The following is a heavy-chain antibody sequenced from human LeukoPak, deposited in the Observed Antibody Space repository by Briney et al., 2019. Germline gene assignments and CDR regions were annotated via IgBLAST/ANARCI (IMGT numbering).Heavy chain of an antibody. J-gene: IGHJ4*02. CDR2: INHSGST. Sequence: SETLSLTCTVSGYSISSGYYWGWIRQTPGKGLEWIGEINHSGSTNYNPSLKSRVTISGDMSKNQFSLKVTSVTAADTAVYYCARLTVGALDYWGQGTLVTVSS. V-gene: IGHV4-38-2*02. D-gene: IGHD1-26*01. CDR1: GYSISSGYY. CDR3: ARLTVGALDY.